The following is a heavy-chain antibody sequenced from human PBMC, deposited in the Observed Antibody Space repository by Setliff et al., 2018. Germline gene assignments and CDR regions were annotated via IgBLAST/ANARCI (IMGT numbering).Heavy chain of an antibody. CDR2: IYTSGST. V-gene: IGHV4-61*09. D-gene: IGHD3-22*01. Sequence: PSETLSLTCSVSGGSIISSTYNWGWIRQPAGKGLEWIGHIYTSGSTNYNPSLKTRVTISVDTSKNQFSLKLSSVTAADTAVYYCARDVYLYDSSGYYYEMAQWYFDLWGRGTLVTVSS. CDR1: GGSIISSTYN. J-gene: IGHJ2*01. CDR3: ARDVYLYDSSGYYYEMAQWYFDL.